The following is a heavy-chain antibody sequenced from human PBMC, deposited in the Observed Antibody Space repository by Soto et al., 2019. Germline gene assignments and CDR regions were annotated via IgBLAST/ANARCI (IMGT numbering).Heavy chain of an antibody. Sequence: SAETLSLTFTVSGGSISGYFWSWIRQPPGKGLEWIAYIYSSEYTDYNPSLKSRVTISVDTSKNQFSLKLSSVTAADTAVYYCARVFRWLFDYWGQGTLVTVSS. J-gene: IGHJ4*02. D-gene: IGHD3-22*01. CDR2: IYSSEYT. CDR3: ARVFRWLFDY. V-gene: IGHV4-59*12. CDR1: GGSISGYF.